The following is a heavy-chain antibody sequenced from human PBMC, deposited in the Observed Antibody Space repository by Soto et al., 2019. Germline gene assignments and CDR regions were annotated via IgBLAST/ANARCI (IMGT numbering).Heavy chain of an antibody. J-gene: IGHJ1*01. D-gene: IGHD3-3*01. V-gene: IGHV3-23*01. Sequence: GGSLTLSCVTSGFDFKTYAMTWIRHIPGKGLQWVSTISQTGGTSYYVDSVRGRFTISRDNTDNVLFLQMDALRIEDTAMYYCARSLEDYSTNNFYDPWGQGTLVTVSS. CDR2: ISQTGGTS. CDR1: GFDFKTYA. CDR3: ARSLEDYSTNNFYDP.